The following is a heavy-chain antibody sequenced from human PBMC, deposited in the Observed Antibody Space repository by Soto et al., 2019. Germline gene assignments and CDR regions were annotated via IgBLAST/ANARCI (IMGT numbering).Heavy chain of an antibody. CDR3: AKRPPKVAGVIPPGMDV. V-gene: IGHV3-30*18. Sequence: GGSLRLSCAASGFTFTNYGMQWVRQAPGKGLEWVAIISYGGRNEYYAESVKGRFTISRDNSKNTLYLQMNSLRTEDTAVYYCAKRPPKVAGVIPPGMDVWGQGTTVTVSS. CDR1: GFTFTNYG. J-gene: IGHJ6*02. D-gene: IGHD6-19*01. CDR2: ISYGGRNE.